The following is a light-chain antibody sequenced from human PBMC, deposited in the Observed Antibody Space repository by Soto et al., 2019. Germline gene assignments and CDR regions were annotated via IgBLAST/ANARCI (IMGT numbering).Light chain of an antibody. J-gene: IGKJ5*01. CDR2: GAT. V-gene: IGKV1-33*01. Sequence: DIQITQSPSSLYASIGDRVTITCQASQDIGNSLNWYQQLPGKPPKLLIDGATNLEAGVPLRFSGRGSGTHFTFTIASLEPEDIPTYSRQRYDDLPSITFGQGTRLEIK. CDR1: QDIGNS. CDR3: QRYDDLPSIT.